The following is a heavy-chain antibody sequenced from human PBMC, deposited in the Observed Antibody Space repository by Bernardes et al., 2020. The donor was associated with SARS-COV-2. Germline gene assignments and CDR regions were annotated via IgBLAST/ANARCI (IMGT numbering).Heavy chain of an antibody. Sequence: GYPGLCCAASGFTFSSYSMNWVRQAPGKGLEWVSSISSSSSYIYYADSVKGRFTISRDNAKNSLYLQMNSLRAEDTAVYYCARGLKDYYDSSGYSSFDYWGQGTLVTVSS. J-gene: IGHJ4*02. CDR2: ISSSSSYI. CDR1: GFTFSSYS. V-gene: IGHV3-21*01. CDR3: ARGLKDYYDSSGYSSFDY. D-gene: IGHD3-22*01.